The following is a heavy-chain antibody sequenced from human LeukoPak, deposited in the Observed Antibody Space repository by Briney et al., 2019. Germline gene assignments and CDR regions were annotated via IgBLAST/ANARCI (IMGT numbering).Heavy chain of an antibody. D-gene: IGHD6-13*01. J-gene: IGHJ4*02. Sequence: PSETLSLTCTVSGGSVSSGSYFWSWIRQPPGKGLEWIGYISYSGSTNYNPSLKSRVTISVDTSKNQFSPKLSSVTAADTAVFYCVRSPWGIAAAGHWGQGTLVTVFS. CDR2: ISYSGST. V-gene: IGHV4-61*01. CDR3: VRSPWGIAAAGH. CDR1: GGSVSSGSYF.